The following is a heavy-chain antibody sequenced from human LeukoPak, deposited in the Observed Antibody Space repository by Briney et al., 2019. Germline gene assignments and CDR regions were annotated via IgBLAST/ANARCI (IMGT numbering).Heavy chain of an antibody. CDR2: INHSGST. D-gene: IGHD1-26*01. Sequence: SETLSLTCAVYGGSFSGYYWSWIRQPPGKGLEWIGEINHSGSTNYNPSLKSRVTISVDTSKNQFSLKLSTVTAADTVVYYCARGGTWATIISWGQGTLVTVSS. J-gene: IGHJ5*02. CDR3: ARGGTWATIIS. CDR1: GGSFSGYY. V-gene: IGHV4-34*01.